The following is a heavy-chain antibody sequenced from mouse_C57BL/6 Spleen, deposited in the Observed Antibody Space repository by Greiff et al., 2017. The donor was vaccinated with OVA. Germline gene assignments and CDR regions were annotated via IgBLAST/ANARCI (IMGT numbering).Heavy chain of an antibody. J-gene: IGHJ2*01. Sequence: EVKLMESGGGLVKPGGSLKLSCAASGFTFSDYGMHWVRQAPEKGLEWVAYISSGSSTIYYADTVKGRFTISRDNARNTLFLQMTSLRSEDTAMYYCARAGGYYVDYWGQGTTLTVSS. CDR1: GFTFSDYG. V-gene: IGHV5-17*01. CDR2: ISSGSSTI. CDR3: ARAGGYYVDY.